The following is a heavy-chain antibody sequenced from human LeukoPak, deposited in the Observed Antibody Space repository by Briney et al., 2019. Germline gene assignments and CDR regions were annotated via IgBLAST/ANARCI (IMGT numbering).Heavy chain of an antibody. CDR3: ARAYYGDYRLGVPFFDP. D-gene: IGHD4-17*01. Sequence: ASVKVSCKASGYTFTSYYMHWVRQAPGQGLEWMGWISAYNGNTNYAQKLQGRVTMTTDTSTSTAYMELRSLRSDDTAVYYCARAYYGDYRLGVPFFDPWGQGTLVTVSS. CDR1: GYTFTSYY. CDR2: ISAYNGNT. V-gene: IGHV1-18*04. J-gene: IGHJ5*02.